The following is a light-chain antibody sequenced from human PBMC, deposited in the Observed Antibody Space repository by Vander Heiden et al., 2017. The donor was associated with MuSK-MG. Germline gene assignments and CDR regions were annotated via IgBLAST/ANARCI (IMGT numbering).Light chain of an antibody. CDR2: DAS. CDR1: QSISSK. CDR3: HQEIDGHPEYT. J-gene: IGKJ2*01. V-gene: IGKV3-15*01. Sequence: EIVMTQSPATLSMSPGERATLSCRASQSISSKLAWYKQKPGQAPRLLIYDASTRATGLKARFSGSGHGTEFALTISSRQSEDFALYYCHQEIDGHPEYTFGQGTKLXIK.